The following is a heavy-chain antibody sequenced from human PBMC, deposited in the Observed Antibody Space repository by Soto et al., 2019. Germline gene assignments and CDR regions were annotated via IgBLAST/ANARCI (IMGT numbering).Heavy chain of an antibody. J-gene: IGHJ4*02. V-gene: IGHV3-30*18. CDR1: GFTFSSYG. CDR2: ISYDGSNK. CDR3: AKEAFGYYYGSGSYSYFDY. D-gene: IGHD3-10*01. Sequence: PGGSLRLSCAASGFTFSSYGMHWVRQAPGKGLERVAVISYDGSNKYYADSVKGRFTISRDNSKNTLYLQMNSLRAEDTAVYYCAKEAFGYYYGSGSYSYFDYWGQGTLVTVSS.